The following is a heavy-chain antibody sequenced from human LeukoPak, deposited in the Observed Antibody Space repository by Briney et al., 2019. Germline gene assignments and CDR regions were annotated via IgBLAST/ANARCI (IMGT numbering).Heavy chain of an antibody. CDR3: AGFGRVGALDY. V-gene: IGHV4-59*12. CDR1: GGSISSYY. CDR2: IYYSGST. Sequence: SETLSLTCTVSGGSISSYYWSWIRQPPGKGLEWIGYIYYSGSTNYNPSLKSRVTISVDTSKNQFSLKLSSVTAADTAVYYCAGFGRVGALDYWGQGTLVTVSS. J-gene: IGHJ4*02. D-gene: IGHD1-26*01.